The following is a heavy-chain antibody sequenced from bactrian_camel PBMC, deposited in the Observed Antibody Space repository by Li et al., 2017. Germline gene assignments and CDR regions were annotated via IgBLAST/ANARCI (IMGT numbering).Heavy chain of an antibody. CDR2: DNGVGTT. V-gene: IGHV3S53*01. J-gene: IGHJ4*01. D-gene: IGHD3*01. Sequence: HVQLVESGGGSVQAGGSLRLSCAASGSTPPINCMGWFRQAPGKERDWVATDNGVGTTYYGDSVKGRFAISRDNAKNTVYLQMNSLKPEDTAMYYCAAAVGLPDLLRVGYLSARHYNYWGQGTQVTVSS. CDR3: AAAVGLPDLLRVGYLSARHYNY. CDR1: GSTPPINC.